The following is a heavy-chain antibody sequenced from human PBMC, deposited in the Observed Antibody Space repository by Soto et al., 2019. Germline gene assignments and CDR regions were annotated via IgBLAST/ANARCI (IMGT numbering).Heavy chain of an antibody. J-gene: IGHJ5*02. CDR3: AKALSDFDFWSGSEFDP. CDR1: GITFNSYA. Sequence: AGGSLRLSCAASGITFNSYAMHWVRQAPGKGLEWVALISYDGNHKFYANSVKGRFTISRDSSKSTLFLQMDSLRPEDTAVYYCAKALSDFDFWSGSEFDPWGQGTLVTVSS. V-gene: IGHV3-30*18. D-gene: IGHD3-3*01. CDR2: ISYDGNHK.